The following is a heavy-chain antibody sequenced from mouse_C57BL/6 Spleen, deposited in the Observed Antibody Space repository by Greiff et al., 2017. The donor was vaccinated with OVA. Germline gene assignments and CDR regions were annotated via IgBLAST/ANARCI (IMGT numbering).Heavy chain of an antibody. Sequence: DVMLVESGEGLVKPGGSLKLSCAASGFTFSSYAMSWVRQTPEKRLEWVAYISSGGDYIYYADTVKGRFTISRDNARNTLYLQMSSLKSEDTAMYYCTRANYYGSDYFDYWGQGTTLTVSS. V-gene: IGHV5-9-1*02. CDR3: TRANYYGSDYFDY. D-gene: IGHD1-1*01. CDR2: ISSGGDYI. CDR1: GFTFSSYA. J-gene: IGHJ2*01.